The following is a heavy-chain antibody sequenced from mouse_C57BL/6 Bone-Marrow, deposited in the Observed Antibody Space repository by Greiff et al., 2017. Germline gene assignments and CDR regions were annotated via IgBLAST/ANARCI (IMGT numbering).Heavy chain of an antibody. CDR3: ARASPMPKGDYFDY. D-gene: IGHD6-5*01. CDR2: VWTGGGT. CDR1: GFSLTSYA. V-gene: IGHV2-9-1*01. Sequence: VQGVESGPGLVAPSQSLSITCTVSGFSLTSYAISWVCQPPGKGLEWLGVVWTGGGTNYHSAPKFRLSITKDNSRSQFFLKSNRLQTEDTAKYYCARASPMPKGDYFDYWGQGTTLTVSS. J-gene: IGHJ2*01.